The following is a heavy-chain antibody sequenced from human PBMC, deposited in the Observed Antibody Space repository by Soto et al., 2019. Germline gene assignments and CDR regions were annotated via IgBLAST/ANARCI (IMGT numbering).Heavy chain of an antibody. CDR2: IYSTGNT. J-gene: IGHJ6*02. V-gene: IGHV4-39*01. Sequence: SETLSLTCTVSGDSIRSSSYWGWIRQPPGKGLEWIGSIYSTGNTYYNPSLNSQVTISVDTSKNQFSLNVISVTAADTAVYYCRRSSRYSTDGWGQGTTVTFSS. D-gene: IGHD6-13*01. CDR1: GDSIRSSSY. CDR3: RRSSRYSTDG.